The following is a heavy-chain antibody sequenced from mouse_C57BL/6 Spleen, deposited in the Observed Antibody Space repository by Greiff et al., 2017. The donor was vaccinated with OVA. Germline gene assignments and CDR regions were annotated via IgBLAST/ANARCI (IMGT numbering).Heavy chain of an antibody. D-gene: IGHD2-4*01. V-gene: IGHV2-2*01. J-gene: IGHJ1*03. CDR1: GFSLTSYG. Sequence: VKLMESGPGLVQPSQSLSITCTVSGFSLTSYGVHWVRQSPGKGLEWLGVIWSGGSTDYNAAFISRLSISKDNSKSQVFFKMNSLQADDTAIYYCARNPYDYDGGLWYFDVWGTGTTVTVSS. CDR3: ARNPYDYDGGLWYFDV. CDR2: IWSGGST.